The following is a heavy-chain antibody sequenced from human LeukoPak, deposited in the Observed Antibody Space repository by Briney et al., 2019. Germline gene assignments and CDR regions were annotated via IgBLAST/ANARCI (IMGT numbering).Heavy chain of an antibody. J-gene: IGHJ6*02. V-gene: IGHV3-33*01. CDR2: IWYDGSNK. Sequence: GGSLRLSCAASGFTFSSYGMHWVRQAPGKGLEWVAVIWYDGSNKYYADSVKGRFTTSRDNSKNTLYLQMNSLRAEDTAVYYCARDNPLSPYYYGMDVWGQGTTVTVSS. CDR3: ARDNPLSPYYYGMDV. CDR1: GFTFSSYG. D-gene: IGHD1-14*01.